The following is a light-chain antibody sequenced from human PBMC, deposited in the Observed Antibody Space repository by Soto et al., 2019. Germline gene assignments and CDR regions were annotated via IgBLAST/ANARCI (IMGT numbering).Light chain of an antibody. CDR2: ASS. Sequence: DIQMTQSPSSLSASVGDRVTITCRASQNIRNSLNWYQQKPGKAPKFLIYASSTLQSGVPSRFSGSASGTDFSLTISSLQPEDFATYYCQQGYSSPLTFGQGTKVDNK. J-gene: IGKJ1*01. CDR1: QNIRNS. CDR3: QQGYSSPLT. V-gene: IGKV1-39*01.